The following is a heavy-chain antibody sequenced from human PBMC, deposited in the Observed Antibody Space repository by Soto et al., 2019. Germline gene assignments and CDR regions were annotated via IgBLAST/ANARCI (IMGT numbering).Heavy chain of an antibody. Sequence: GGSLRLSCAASGFTFTTDAMSWVRQAPGKGLEWVSGTSASGSSTYYAGSVKGRFTISRDNSKNTLYLQMNSLRADDTAVYYCAKDLGASSSWFFFNSWGQGTLVTV. CDR3: AKDLGASSSWFFFNS. V-gene: IGHV3-23*01. D-gene: IGHD6-13*01. J-gene: IGHJ4*02. CDR2: TSASGSST. CDR1: GFTFTTDA.